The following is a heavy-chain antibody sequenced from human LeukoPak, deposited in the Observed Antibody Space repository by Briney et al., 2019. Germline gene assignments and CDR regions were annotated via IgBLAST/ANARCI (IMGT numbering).Heavy chain of an antibody. D-gene: IGHD5-24*01. J-gene: IGHJ3*02. CDR2: IHHSGNT. Sequence: PSETLSLTCSVSDYSISSGFYWGWIRQPPGKGLEWIGSIHHSGNTYYNPSLKSRVTISVDTSKNQFSLKLTSVTAADTALYYCARDGVEMVTISTFDIWGQGTMVTVSS. CDR3: ARDGVEMVTISTFDI. CDR1: DYSISSGFY. V-gene: IGHV4-38-2*02.